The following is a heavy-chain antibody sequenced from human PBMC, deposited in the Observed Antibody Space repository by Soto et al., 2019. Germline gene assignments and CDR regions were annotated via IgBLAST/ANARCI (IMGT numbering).Heavy chain of an antibody. D-gene: IGHD3-3*01. J-gene: IGHJ6*03. Sequence: PSETLSLTCAVYGGSFSGYYWSWIRQPPGKGLEWIGEINHSGSTNYNPSLKSRVTTSVDTSKNQFSLKLSSVTAADTAVYYCARGWRPLAYYYYYMDVWGKGTTVTVSS. CDR1: GGSFSGYY. CDR3: ARGWRPLAYYYYYMDV. CDR2: INHSGST. V-gene: IGHV4-34*01.